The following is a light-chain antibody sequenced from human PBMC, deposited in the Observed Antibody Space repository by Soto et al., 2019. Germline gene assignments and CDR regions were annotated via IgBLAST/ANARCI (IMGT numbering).Light chain of an antibody. CDR3: AVWDDSLNEVV. CDR1: RSNIGSNR. V-gene: IGLV1-44*01. CDR2: SQS. Sequence: QSALPQPPSASGTPGQRVTISCSGSRSNIGSNRVNWYQQHPGTAPKLLIYSQSQRPSGVPDRISGAKSGTSVTLAISGLQAEDEATYYCAVWDDSLNEVVFCGGTKVTVL. J-gene: IGLJ3*02.